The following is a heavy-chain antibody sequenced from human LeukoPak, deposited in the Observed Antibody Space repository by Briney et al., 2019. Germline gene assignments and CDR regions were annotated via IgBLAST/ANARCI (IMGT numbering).Heavy chain of an antibody. D-gene: IGHD4-17*01. V-gene: IGHV1-46*01. Sequence: ASVKASCKASGYTFTSYYMHWVRQAPGQGLEWMGIINPSGGSTSYAQKFQGRVTMTRDTSTSTVYMELSSLRSEDTAVYYCARSVTNDAFDIWGQGTMVTVSS. CDR2: INPSGGST. J-gene: IGHJ3*02. CDR1: GYTFTSYY. CDR3: ARSVTNDAFDI.